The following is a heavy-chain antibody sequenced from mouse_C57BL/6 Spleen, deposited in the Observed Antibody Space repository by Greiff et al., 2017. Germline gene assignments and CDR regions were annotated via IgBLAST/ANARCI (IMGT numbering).Heavy chain of an antibody. CDR3: ARGPHYYGSSYYFDY. D-gene: IGHD1-1*01. CDR1: GYTFTDYN. Sequence: VQLQQSGPELVKPGASVKMSCKASGYTFTDYNMHWVKQSHGKSLEWIGYINPNNGGTSYNQKFKGKATLTVNKSSSTAYMEIRSLTSEDSAVYYCARGPHYYGSSYYFDYWGQGTTLTVSS. J-gene: IGHJ2*01. CDR2: INPNNGGT. V-gene: IGHV1-22*01.